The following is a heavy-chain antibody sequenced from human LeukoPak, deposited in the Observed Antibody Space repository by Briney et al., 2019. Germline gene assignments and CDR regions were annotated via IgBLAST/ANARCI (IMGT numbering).Heavy chain of an antibody. CDR2: INQDGSEK. D-gene: IGHD7-27*01. V-gene: IGHV3-7*01. CDR1: GGSISSGNW. J-gene: IGHJ4*02. CDR3: ARDDNWGSDY. Sequence: GTLSLTCAVSGGSISSGNWWSWVRQPPGKGLEWVANINQDGSEKNYVDSMKGRLTISRDNAKNSLYLQVNSLRAEDTAVYYCARDDNWGSDYWGQGTPVTVSS.